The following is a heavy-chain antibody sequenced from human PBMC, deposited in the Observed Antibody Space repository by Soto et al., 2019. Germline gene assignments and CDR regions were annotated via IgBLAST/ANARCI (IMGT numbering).Heavy chain of an antibody. J-gene: IGHJ4*02. D-gene: IGHD2-21*02. Sequence: GGSLRLSCAASGFTVSSNYMSWVRQAPGKGLEWVSVIYSGGSTYYADSVKGRFTISRDNSKNTLYLQMNSLRAEDTAVYYCARDRPGPNCGGDCNPFDYWGQGTLVTVSS. CDR3: ARDRPGPNCGGDCNPFDY. V-gene: IGHV3-66*01. CDR1: GFTVSSNY. CDR2: IYSGGST.